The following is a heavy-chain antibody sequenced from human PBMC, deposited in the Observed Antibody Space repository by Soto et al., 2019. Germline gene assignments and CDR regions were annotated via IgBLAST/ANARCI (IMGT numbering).Heavy chain of an antibody. Sequence: HVQLVQSGAEVKKPGSSVKVSCKASGGTFSSYAISWVRQAPGQGLEWMGGIIPIFGTANYAQKFQGRVTITADESTSTAYMELSSLRSEDTAVYYCARDSVGGVVIQNYYYGMDVWGQGTTVTVSS. CDR1: GGTFSSYA. CDR3: ARDSVGGVVIQNYYYGMDV. V-gene: IGHV1-69*01. CDR2: IIPIFGTA. D-gene: IGHD3-3*01. J-gene: IGHJ6*02.